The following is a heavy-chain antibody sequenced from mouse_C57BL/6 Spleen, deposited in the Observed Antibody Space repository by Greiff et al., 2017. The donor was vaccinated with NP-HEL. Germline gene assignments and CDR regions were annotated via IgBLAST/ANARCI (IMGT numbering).Heavy chain of an antibody. D-gene: IGHD1-1*02. J-gene: IGHJ2*01. CDR1: GFTFSDYY. V-gene: IGHV5-16*01. CDR2: INYDGSST. CDR3: ARVGVGDYFDY. Sequence: EVKVVESEGGLVQPGSSMKLSCTASGFTFSDYYMAWVRQVPEKGLEWVANINYDGSSTYYLDSLKSRFIISRDNAKNILYLQMSSLKSEDTATYYCARVGVGDYFDYWGQGTTLTVSS.